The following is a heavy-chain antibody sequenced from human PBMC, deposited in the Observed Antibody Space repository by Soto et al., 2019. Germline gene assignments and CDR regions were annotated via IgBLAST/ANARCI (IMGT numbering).Heavy chain of an antibody. J-gene: IGHJ4*02. CDR2: IIPIFGTA. CDR1: GGTFSSYA. CDR3: ARVPYCISPSCLWYFDY. D-gene: IGHD2-2*01. V-gene: IGHV1-69*12. Sequence: QVQLVQSGAEVKKPGSSVKVSCKASGGTFSSYAISWVRQAPGQGLEWMGGIIPIFGTANYAQKFQGRVTITADESTSTAYMELSSLRSEDTAVYYCARVPYCISPSCLWYFDYWGQGTLVTVSS.